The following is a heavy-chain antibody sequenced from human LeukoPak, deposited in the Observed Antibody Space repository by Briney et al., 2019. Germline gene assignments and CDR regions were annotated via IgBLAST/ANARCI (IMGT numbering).Heavy chain of an antibody. CDR3: AKVAGNLGAY. CDR1: GFXFDDYA. Sequence: PGGSLRLSCAASGFXFDDYAIHWVRQAPGKGLEWVSLISGDGGSTYYADSVKGRFTISRDNSKNSLYLQMNSLRTENTALYYCAKVAGNLGAYWGQGTLVTVSS. V-gene: IGHV3-43*02. J-gene: IGHJ4*02. D-gene: IGHD2-15*01. CDR2: ISGDGGST.